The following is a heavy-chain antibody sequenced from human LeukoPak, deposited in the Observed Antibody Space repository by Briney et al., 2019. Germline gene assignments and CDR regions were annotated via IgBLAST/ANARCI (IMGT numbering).Heavy chain of an antibody. D-gene: IGHD3-22*01. Sequence: ASVKVSCKASGYTFTGYYMHWVRQAPGQGLEWMGWINPNSGGTNYAQKFQGRVTMTRDTSISTAYMDLSRLRSDDTAVYYCAGDYYDSSGYLDYWGQGTLVTVSS. CDR3: AGDYYDSSGYLDY. CDR2: INPNSGGT. CDR1: GYTFTGYY. V-gene: IGHV1-2*02. J-gene: IGHJ4*02.